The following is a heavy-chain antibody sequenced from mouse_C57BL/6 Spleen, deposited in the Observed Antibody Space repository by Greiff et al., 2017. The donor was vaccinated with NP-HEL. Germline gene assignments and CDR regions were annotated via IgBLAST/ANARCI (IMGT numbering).Heavy chain of an antibody. Sequence: EVQLQQSGPELVKPGASVKISCKASGYSFTGYYMNWVKQSPEKSLEWIGEINPSTGGTTYNQKFKAKATLTVDKSSSTAYMQLKSLTSEDSAVYYCATYSNYAYYFDYWGQGTTLTVSS. CDR1: GYSFTGYY. J-gene: IGHJ2*01. V-gene: IGHV1-42*01. CDR2: INPSTGGT. CDR3: ATYSNYAYYFDY. D-gene: IGHD2-5*01.